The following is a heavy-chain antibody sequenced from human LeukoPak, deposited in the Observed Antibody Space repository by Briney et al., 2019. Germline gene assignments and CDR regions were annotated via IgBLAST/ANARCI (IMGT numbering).Heavy chain of an antibody. Sequence: PGGSLRLSCAASGFTFSNYPMHWVRQAPGKGLESVSSITTTGDYTYYADSVKGRFTISRDNSKNTLYLQMSSLRAEDTAVYYCVKDTRRGYDSSGYYWDYWGQGTLVTVSS. CDR3: VKDTRRGYDSSGYYWDY. D-gene: IGHD3-22*01. V-gene: IGHV3-64D*06. CDR1: GFTFSNYP. J-gene: IGHJ4*02. CDR2: ITTTGDYT.